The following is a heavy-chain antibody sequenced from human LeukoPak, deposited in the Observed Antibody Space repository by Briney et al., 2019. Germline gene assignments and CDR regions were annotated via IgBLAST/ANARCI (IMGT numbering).Heavy chain of an antibody. CDR1: GYTFNYFA. D-gene: IGHD3-10*01. Sequence: ASVKVSCKASGYTFNYFAMHWVRQAPGQSLEWMGRIDADNGDTIYSQGFQGRVTIIRDTSAKTIYMELSSLKSEDTAVYYCARDGSGSQGVNWFDPWGQGTLVTVSS. J-gene: IGHJ5*02. CDR3: ARDGSGSQGVNWFDP. V-gene: IGHV1-3*01. CDR2: IDADNGDT.